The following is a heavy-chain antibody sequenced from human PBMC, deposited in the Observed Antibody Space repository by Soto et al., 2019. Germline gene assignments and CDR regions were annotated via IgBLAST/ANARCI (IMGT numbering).Heavy chain of an antibody. D-gene: IGHD3-16*01. CDR2: INHSGST. J-gene: IGHJ5*02. Sequence: SETLSLTCAVDGGSFSGYYWSWIRQPPGKGLEWIGEINHSGSTNYNPSLKSRVTISVDTSKNQFSLKLSSVTAADTAVYYCARAPAYVSCWFDPWGQGTLVTVSS. CDR1: GGSFSGYY. CDR3: ARAPAYVSCWFDP. V-gene: IGHV4-34*01.